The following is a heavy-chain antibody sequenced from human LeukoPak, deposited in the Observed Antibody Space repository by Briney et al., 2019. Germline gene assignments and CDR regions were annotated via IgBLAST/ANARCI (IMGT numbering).Heavy chain of an antibody. D-gene: IGHD3-22*01. CDR3: AGGSSGYPRYFDY. Sequence: TSVKVSCKASGYTFTSYAMHWVRQAPGQRLEWMGWFNAGNGNTKYSQKFQGRVTITRDTSASTAYMELSSLRSEDTAVYYCAGGSSGYPRYFDYWGQGTLVTVSS. J-gene: IGHJ4*02. V-gene: IGHV1-3*01. CDR2: FNAGNGNT. CDR1: GYTFTSYA.